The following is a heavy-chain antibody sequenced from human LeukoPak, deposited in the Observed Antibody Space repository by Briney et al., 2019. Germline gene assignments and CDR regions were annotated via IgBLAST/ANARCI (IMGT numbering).Heavy chain of an antibody. D-gene: IGHD3-10*01. V-gene: IGHV1-3*01. CDR1: GYTFTSYA. J-gene: IGHJ4*02. CDR2: INAGNGNT. CDR3: ARSMVQGAGQNDY. Sequence: ASVKVSCKASGYTFTSYAMHWVRQAPGQRLEWMGWINAGNGNTKYSQKFQGRVTITRDTSASTAYMELSSLRSEDTAVYYYARSMVQGAGQNDYWGQGTLVTVSS.